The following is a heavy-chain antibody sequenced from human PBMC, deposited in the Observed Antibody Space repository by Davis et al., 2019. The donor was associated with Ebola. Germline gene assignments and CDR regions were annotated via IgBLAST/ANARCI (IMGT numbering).Heavy chain of an antibody. J-gene: IGHJ4*02. CDR2: IYYSGST. CDR1: GCSIRSSSYY. V-gene: IGHV4-39*01. D-gene: IGHD3-10*01. Sequence: SETLSLTCTVSGCSIRSSSYYWGWIRQPPGKGLEWIGSIYYSGSTYYNPSLKSRVTISVDTSKNQFSLKLSSVTAADTAVYYCARCGSGSPAFDYWGQGTLVTVSS. CDR3: ARCGSGSPAFDY.